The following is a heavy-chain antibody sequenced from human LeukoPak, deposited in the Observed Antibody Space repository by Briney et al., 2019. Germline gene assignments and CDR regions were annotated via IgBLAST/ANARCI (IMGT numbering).Heavy chain of an antibody. Sequence: SETLSLTCTVSGYSISTGYYWDWIRQPPGKGLEWIGTFYHGGSTYYNPSLKSRVTISVDTSKNQFSLNLTSVTAADTAVYYCALRLGTMVRGVMKPYYYYYMDVWGKGTTVTISS. J-gene: IGHJ6*03. D-gene: IGHD3-10*01. V-gene: IGHV4-38-2*02. CDR2: FYHGGST. CDR3: ALRLGTMVRGVMKPYYYYYMDV. CDR1: GYSISTGYY.